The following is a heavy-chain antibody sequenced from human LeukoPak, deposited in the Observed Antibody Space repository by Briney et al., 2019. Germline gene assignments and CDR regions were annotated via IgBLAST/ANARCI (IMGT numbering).Heavy chain of an antibody. CDR2: IYPGDSEI. V-gene: IGHV5-51*01. D-gene: IGHD2-15*01. CDR1: GYSFNTFW. CDR3: TRLASRRDPDKTSGQAYFDI. Sequence: GESLKISCKGSGYSFNTFWIAWVRQMPGKGLEWMGIIYPGDSEIKYSPSFQGQVTISADKSISTAYLQWSSLQAADTAMYYCTRLASRRDPDKTSGQAYFDIWGQGTLVTVSS. J-gene: IGHJ4*02.